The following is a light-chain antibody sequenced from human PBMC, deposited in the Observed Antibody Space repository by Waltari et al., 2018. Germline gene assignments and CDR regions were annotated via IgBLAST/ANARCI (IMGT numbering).Light chain of an antibody. CDR2: DAS. CDR3: QQRSNLLT. V-gene: IGKV3-11*01. J-gene: IGKJ4*01. CDR1: QSVNNF. Sequence: EVVLTQTPATLSLSPGERATLPCRASQSVNNFVGWFQQTSGQAPRLLIDDASNRAAGIPARFSGSGSGTEFTLTITSLEPEDFAIYYCQQRSNLLTFGGGTKVEIK.